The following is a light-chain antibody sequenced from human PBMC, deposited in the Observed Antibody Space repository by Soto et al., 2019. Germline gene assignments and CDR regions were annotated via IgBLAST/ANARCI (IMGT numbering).Light chain of an antibody. CDR3: CSYAGSYTFYV. CDR1: SSDVGGYNY. CDR2: DVS. J-gene: IGLJ1*01. Sequence: QSALTQPRSVSVSPGQSVTISCTGTSSDVGGYNYVSWYQQHPGKAPKLMIYDVSKRPSGVPDRFSGSKSGNTASLTISGLQAEDEADYYCCSYAGSYTFYVFGTGTKV. V-gene: IGLV2-11*01.